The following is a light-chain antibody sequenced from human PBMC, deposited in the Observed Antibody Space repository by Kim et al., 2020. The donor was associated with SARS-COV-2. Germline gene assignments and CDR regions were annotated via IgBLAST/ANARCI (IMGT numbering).Light chain of an antibody. V-gene: IGLV1-44*01. CDR3: AAWDDSLRGVA. CDR1: NFNIGSNT. CDR2: RDS. J-gene: IGLJ2*01. Sequence: QLVLTQPPSASGTPGQRVTISCSGSNFNIGSNTVNWYQQLPGTAPKLLIYRDSQRPSGVSGRFSGSKSATSASLAISGLQSEDEADYYCAAWDDSLRGVAFGGGTQLTVL.